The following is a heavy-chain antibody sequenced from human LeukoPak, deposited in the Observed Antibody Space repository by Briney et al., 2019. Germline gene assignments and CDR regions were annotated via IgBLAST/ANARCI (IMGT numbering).Heavy chain of an antibody. CDR3: AKDLIAPADFDY. CDR1: GFTFSASA. Sequence: GGSLRLSCAASGFTFSASAMNWVRQAPGKGLEWVAVISYDGSNKYYADSVKGRFTISRDNSKNTLYLQMNSLRAEDTAVYYCAKDLIAPADFDYGGQRPLVTVSS. CDR2: ISYDGSNK. J-gene: IGHJ4*02. V-gene: IGHV3-30*18. D-gene: IGHD6-13*01.